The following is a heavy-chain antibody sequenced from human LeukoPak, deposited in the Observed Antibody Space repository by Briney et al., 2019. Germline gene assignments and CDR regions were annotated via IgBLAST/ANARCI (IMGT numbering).Heavy chain of an antibody. Sequence: SETLSLTCTVSGGSISSYYCSWIRQPPGTGLEWIGYIYYSGSTNYNPPLKSRVAISVDTSKNQFSLKLSSVTAADTAVYYCARLGDVREWFDPWGQGTLVTVSS. V-gene: IGHV4-59*01. CDR1: GGSISSYY. CDR3: ARLGDVREWFDP. CDR2: IYYSGST. J-gene: IGHJ5*02. D-gene: IGHD1-26*01.